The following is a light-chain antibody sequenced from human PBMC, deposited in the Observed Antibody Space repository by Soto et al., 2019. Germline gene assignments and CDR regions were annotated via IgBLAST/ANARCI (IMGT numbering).Light chain of an antibody. J-gene: IGLJ2*01. CDR3: CSMV. V-gene: IGLV2-23*02. Sequence: QSALTQPASVSGSPGQSITISCTGTSSDVATYNLVSWYQQRPGTAPQLIIYEVTKRPSGVSTRFSGSQSGNTASLTISGLQADDAADYYCCSMVFGGGTKLTVL. CDR1: SSDVATYNL. CDR2: EVT.